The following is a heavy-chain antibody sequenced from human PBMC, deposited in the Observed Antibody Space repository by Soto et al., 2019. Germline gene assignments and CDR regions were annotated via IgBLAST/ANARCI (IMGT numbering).Heavy chain of an antibody. D-gene: IGHD2-15*01. J-gene: IGHJ4*02. Sequence: QLQLQESGPGLVKPSETLSLTCTVSGGSISSSSYYWGWIRQPPGKGLEWIGSIYYRGNPYYNPSLKSRVTISVDTSKNQFALKLSSVTAADTAVYYCAREGGGYCSGGSCQVDYWGQGTLVTVSS. CDR3: AREGGGYCSGGSCQVDY. CDR2: IYYRGNP. CDR1: GGSISSSSYY. V-gene: IGHV4-39*02.